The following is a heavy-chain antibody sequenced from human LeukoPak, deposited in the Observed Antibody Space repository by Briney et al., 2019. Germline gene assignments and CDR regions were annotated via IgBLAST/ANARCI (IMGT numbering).Heavy chain of an antibody. Sequence: GGSRRLSCAASGFTFSSYGMSWVRQAPGKGLEWVSAISGSGGSTYYADSVKGRFTISRDNSKNTLYLQMNSLRAEDTAVYYCAKVKVGGVFDYWGQGTLVTVSS. J-gene: IGHJ4*02. CDR2: ISGSGGST. D-gene: IGHD3-16*01. CDR3: AKVKVGGVFDY. CDR1: GFTFSSYG. V-gene: IGHV3-23*01.